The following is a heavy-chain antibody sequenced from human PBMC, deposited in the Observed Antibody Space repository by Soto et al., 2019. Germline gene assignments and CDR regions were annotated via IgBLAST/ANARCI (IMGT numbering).Heavy chain of an antibody. J-gene: IGHJ4*02. CDR3: ARQIYDSDTGPNFQYYFDS. Sequence: GEALKISCKGSGYSFAGYWITWVRQKPGKGLEWMGRIDPSDSQTYYSPSFRGHVTISATKSITTVFLQWSSLRASDTAMYYCARQIYDSDTGPNFQYYFDSWGQGTPVTVSS. CDR2: IDPSDSQT. CDR1: GYSFAGYW. D-gene: IGHD3-22*01. V-gene: IGHV5-10-1*01.